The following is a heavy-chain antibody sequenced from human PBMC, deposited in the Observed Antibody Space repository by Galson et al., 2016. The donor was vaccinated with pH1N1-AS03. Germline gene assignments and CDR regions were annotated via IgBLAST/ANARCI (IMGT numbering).Heavy chain of an antibody. J-gene: IGHJ6*02. CDR3: ARDPRGPCTSTTCPTTYYLGMDV. Sequence: SVKVSCKASGYIFTGFYVHWVRQAPGQGLEWMGWINTDSGVTNYAQKFEAWVTMTRDTSVSTAYMELYGMKSDDTAVYYRARDPRGPCTSTTCPTTYYLGMDVWGQGTTVIVSS. CDR2: INTDSGVT. D-gene: IGHD2/OR15-2a*01. V-gene: IGHV1-2*04. CDR1: GYIFTGFY.